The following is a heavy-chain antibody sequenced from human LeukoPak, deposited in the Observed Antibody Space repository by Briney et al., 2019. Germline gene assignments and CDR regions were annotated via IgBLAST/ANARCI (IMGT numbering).Heavy chain of an antibody. CDR3: ARRSATGTNYFDY. Sequence: GGSLRLSCAASAFTFSDYSMNWARQAPGKGLEWISYISGGGSTIYYADSVKGRFIISRDNDKNSLYLQMNSLRDEDTAVYYCARRSATGTNYFDYWGQGTLVTVSS. CDR1: AFTFSDYS. CDR2: ISGGGSTI. V-gene: IGHV3-48*02. D-gene: IGHD6-13*01. J-gene: IGHJ4*02.